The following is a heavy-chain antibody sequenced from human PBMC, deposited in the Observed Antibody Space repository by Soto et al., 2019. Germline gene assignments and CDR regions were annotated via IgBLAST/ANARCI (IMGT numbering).Heavy chain of an antibody. CDR1: GGSISSSSYY. CDR3: ARQLLIRRYFDWLHNWFDP. V-gene: IGHV4-39*01. J-gene: IGHJ5*02. CDR2: IYYSGNT. D-gene: IGHD3-9*01. Sequence: PSETLSLTCTVSGGSISSSSYYWGWIRQPPGKGLEWIGSIYYSGNTYYNPSLKSRVTISVDTAKNQFSLKLSSVTAADTAVYYCARQLLIRRYFDWLHNWFDPWGQGTLVTVSS.